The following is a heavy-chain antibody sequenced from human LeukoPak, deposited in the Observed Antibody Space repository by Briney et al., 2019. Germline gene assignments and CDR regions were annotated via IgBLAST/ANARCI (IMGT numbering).Heavy chain of an antibody. D-gene: IGHD6-6*01. CDR3: ARRSRSNWFDP. V-gene: IGHV4-59*08. Sequence: SETLSLTCTVSGGSISSYYWSWIRQPPGEGLEWIGYIYYSGSTNYNPSLKSRVTISVDTSKNQFSLKLSSVTAADTAVYYCARRSRSNWFDPWGQGTLVTVSS. CDR2: IYYSGST. CDR1: GGSISSYY. J-gene: IGHJ5*02.